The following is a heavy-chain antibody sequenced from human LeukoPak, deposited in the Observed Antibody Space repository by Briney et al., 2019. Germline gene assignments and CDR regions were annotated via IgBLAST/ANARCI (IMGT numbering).Heavy chain of an antibody. CDR2: ISSSSSYI. V-gene: IGHV3-21*01. CDR3: ARHKARFDY. J-gene: IGHJ4*02. Sequence: PGGSLRLSCAASGFTFSSYAMSWVRQAPGKGLEWVSSISSSSSYIYYADSVKGRFTISRDNAKNSLYLQMNSLRAEDTAVYYCARHKARFDYWGQGTLVTVSS. CDR1: GFTFSSYA.